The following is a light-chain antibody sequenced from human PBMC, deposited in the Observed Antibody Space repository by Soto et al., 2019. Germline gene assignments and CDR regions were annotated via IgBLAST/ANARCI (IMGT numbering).Light chain of an antibody. CDR1: QSVSVN. CDR3: QHYNSYSEA. CDR2: AAS. Sequence: ETVMTQSPATLSVSPGDRVTLSCRASQSVSVNLAWYQRKSGQPPRLLIYAASTRATDIPARFSGRGSGTEFTLTISSLQPDDFATYYCQHYNSYSEAFGQGTKVDIK. V-gene: IGKV3-15*01. J-gene: IGKJ1*01.